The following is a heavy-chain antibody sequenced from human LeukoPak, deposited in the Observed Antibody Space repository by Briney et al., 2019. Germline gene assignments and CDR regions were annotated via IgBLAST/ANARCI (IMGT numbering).Heavy chain of an antibody. D-gene: IGHD1-14*01. V-gene: IGHV4-59*01. CDR1: GGSISSYY. Sequence: SETLSLTCTVSGGSISSYYWSWIRQPPGKGLEWGGYIYYSGSTNYNPSLKSRVTISVDTSKNQFSLKLSSVTAADTAVYYCARDPGGYRNDAFDIWGQGTMVTVSS. J-gene: IGHJ3*02. CDR3: ARDPGGYRNDAFDI. CDR2: IYYSGST.